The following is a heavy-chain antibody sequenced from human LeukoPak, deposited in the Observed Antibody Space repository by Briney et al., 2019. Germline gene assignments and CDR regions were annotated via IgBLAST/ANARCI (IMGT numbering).Heavy chain of an antibody. J-gene: IGHJ4*02. Sequence: ASVKVSCKASGDNFTGYYMHWVRQAPVQGLEWMGWINPNTSGTNYAQKFQGRVNMTRDTSISTAYMELSRLRSDDTAVYYCARADCSSTSCYLLDYWGQGTLVTVSS. V-gene: IGHV1-2*02. CDR3: ARADCSSTSCYLLDY. CDR2: INPNTSGT. CDR1: GDNFTGYY. D-gene: IGHD2-2*01.